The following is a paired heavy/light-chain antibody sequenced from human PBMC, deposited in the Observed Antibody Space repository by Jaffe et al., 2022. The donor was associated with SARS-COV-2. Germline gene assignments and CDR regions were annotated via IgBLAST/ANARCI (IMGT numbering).Light chain of an antibody. J-gene: IGKJ1*01. CDR1: QGISSY. CDR3: QQMGT. V-gene: IGKV1-9*01. Sequence: DIQLTQSPSFLSASVGDRVTITCRASQGISSYLAWYQQKPGKAPKLLIYAASTLQSGVPSRFSGSGSGTEFTLTISSLQPEDFATYYCQQMGTFGQGTKVEIK. CDR2: AAS.
Heavy chain of an antibody. J-gene: IGHJ6*02. CDR1: GGSISSYY. CDR2: IYYSGST. Sequence: QVQLQESGPGLVKPSETLSLTCTVSGGSISSYYWSWIRQPPGKGLEWIGYIYYSGSTNYNPSLKSRVTISVDTSKNQFSLKLSSVTAADTAVYYCARDGRRGNTLYYYYGMDVWGQGTTVTVSS. D-gene: IGHD4-4*01. V-gene: IGHV4-59*01. CDR3: ARDGRRGNTLYYYYGMDV.